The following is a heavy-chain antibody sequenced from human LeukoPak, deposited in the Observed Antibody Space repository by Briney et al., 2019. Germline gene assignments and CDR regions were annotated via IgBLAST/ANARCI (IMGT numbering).Heavy chain of an antibody. Sequence: GGSLRLSCAVSGIPLSNYGMSWVRQAPGKGLEWVAGLSGSGGGTNYADSVKGRFTISRDNAKNTLYLQMNSLRAEDTAVYFCAKRGVVIRVILVGFHKEAYYFDSWGQGALVTVSS. CDR2: LSGSGGGT. V-gene: IGHV3-23*01. J-gene: IGHJ4*02. CDR1: GIPLSNYG. D-gene: IGHD3-10*01. CDR3: AKRGVVIRVILVGFHKEAYYFDS.